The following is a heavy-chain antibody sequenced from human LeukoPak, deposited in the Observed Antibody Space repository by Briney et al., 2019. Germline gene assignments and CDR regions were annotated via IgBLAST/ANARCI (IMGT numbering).Heavy chain of an antibody. J-gene: IGHJ4*02. CDR1: GYTFTGYY. V-gene: IGHV1-46*01. CDR3: AREESGGYFDY. D-gene: IGHD2-8*02. CDR2: ISPTGSST. Sequence: GASVKVSCKASGYTFTGYYMHWVRQAPGQGLEWMGLISPTGSSTNYAQKFRGRVTMTRDTSTTTVYMELSSLRSEDTAVYYCAREESGGYFDYWSQGTLVTVSS.